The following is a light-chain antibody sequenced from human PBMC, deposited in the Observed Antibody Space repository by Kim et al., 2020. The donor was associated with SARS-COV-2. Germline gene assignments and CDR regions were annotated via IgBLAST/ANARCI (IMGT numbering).Light chain of an antibody. CDR3: QQYRSYPWT. CDR2: KAS. Sequence: ATVGERVTISGRASRNIDTWLGWYQQKPGKAPKLLIYKASNIKSGVPSRFSGSGSGTEFTLTTSSLQPDDFAIYYSQQYRSYPWTLGQGTKVDIK. V-gene: IGKV1-5*03. J-gene: IGKJ1*01. CDR1: RNIDTW.